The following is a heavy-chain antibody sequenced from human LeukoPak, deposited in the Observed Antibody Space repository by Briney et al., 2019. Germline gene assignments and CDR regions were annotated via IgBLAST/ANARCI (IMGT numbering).Heavy chain of an antibody. CDR1: GGSISSSRDY. Sequence: SETLSLTCTVSGGSISSSRDYWGWIRQPPGQGLEWIGSIYYSGSTYYNPSLKSRVTISVDTSKNQFSLRLSSVTAADTAVYYCQSGHYDSSGYYYGFGLKYWGQGTLVTVSS. J-gene: IGHJ4*02. CDR3: QSGHYDSSGYYYGFGLKY. CDR2: IYYSGST. D-gene: IGHD3-22*01. V-gene: IGHV4-39*07.